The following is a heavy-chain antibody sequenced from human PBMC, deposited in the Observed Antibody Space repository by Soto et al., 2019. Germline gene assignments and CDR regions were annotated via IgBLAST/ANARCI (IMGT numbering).Heavy chain of an antibody. CDR3: AKINGYSSGWFAY. V-gene: IGHV3-23*01. J-gene: IGHJ5*01. D-gene: IGHD6-19*01. CDR2: ISGSGGST. CDR1: GFTFSSYA. Sequence: EVQLLESGGGLVQPGGSLRLSCAASGFTFSSYAMSWVRQAPGKGLEWVSAISGSGGSTYYADSVKGRFTISRDNSKNTLYLQMNCLRAEDTAVYYCAKINGYSSGWFAYWGQGTLVTVSS.